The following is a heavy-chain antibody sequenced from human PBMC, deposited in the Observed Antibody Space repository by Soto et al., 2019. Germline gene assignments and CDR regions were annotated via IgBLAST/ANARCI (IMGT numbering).Heavy chain of an antibody. CDR1: GFTFSSYS. CDR3: ARDEMALDYYYYGMDV. CDR2: ISSSSSYI. Sequence: GGSLRLSCAASGFTFSSYSMNWVRQDPGKGLEWVSSISSSSSYIYYADSVKGRFTISRDNAKNSLYLQMNSLRAEDTAVYYCARDEMALDYYYYGMDVWGQGTTVTVSS. J-gene: IGHJ6*02. V-gene: IGHV3-21*01.